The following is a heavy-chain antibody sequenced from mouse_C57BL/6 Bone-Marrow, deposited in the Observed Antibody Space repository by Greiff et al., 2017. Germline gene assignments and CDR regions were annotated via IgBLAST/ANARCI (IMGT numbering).Heavy chain of an antibody. CDR1: GFTFSDYY. V-gene: IGHV5-12*01. D-gene: IGHD3-1*01. CDR3: ARHGRAVYFDV. J-gene: IGHJ1*03. Sequence: EVKLMESGGGLVQPGGSLKLSCAASGFTFSDYYMYWVRQTPEKRLEWVAYISNGGGSTYYPDTVKGRFTISRDNAKNTLYLQMSRLKSEDTAMYYCARHGRAVYFDVWGTGTTVTVSS. CDR2: ISNGGGST.